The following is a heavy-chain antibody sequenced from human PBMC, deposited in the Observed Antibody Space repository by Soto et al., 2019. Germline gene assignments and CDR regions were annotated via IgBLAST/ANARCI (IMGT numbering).Heavy chain of an antibody. CDR1: GGSFSGYY. CDR3: ARGGGYDILTGYSPDYYYGMDV. J-gene: IGHJ6*02. CDR2: INHSGST. D-gene: IGHD3-9*01. V-gene: IGHV4-34*01. Sequence: PSETLSLTCAVYGGSFSGYYWSWIRQPPGKGLEWIGEINHSGSTNYNPSLKSRVTISVNTSKNQFSPKLSSVTAADTAVYYCARGGGYDILTGYSPDYYYGMDVWGQGTTVTVS.